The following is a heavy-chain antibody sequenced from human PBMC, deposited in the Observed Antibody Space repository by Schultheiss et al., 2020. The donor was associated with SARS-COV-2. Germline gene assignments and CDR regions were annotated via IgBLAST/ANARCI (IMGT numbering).Heavy chain of an antibody. CDR3: ARGGNYSPSLDY. Sequence: SETLSLTCAVSGGSISSGGYYWSWIRQPPGKGLEWIGSIYYSGSTYYNPSLKSRVTISVDTSKNQFSLKLSSVTAADTAVYYCARGGNYSPSLDYWGQGTLVTVSS. CDR1: GGSISSGGYY. CDR2: IYYSGST. D-gene: IGHD1-7*01. J-gene: IGHJ4*02. V-gene: IGHV4-30-2*03.